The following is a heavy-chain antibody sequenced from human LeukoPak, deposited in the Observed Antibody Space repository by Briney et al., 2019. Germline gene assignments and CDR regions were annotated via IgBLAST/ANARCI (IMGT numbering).Heavy chain of an antibody. Sequence: GGSLRLSCAASGFTFSSYVMHWVRQAPGKGLEWVAVISYDGSNKYYADSVKGRFTISRDNSKNTLYLQMNSLRSEDTAVYYCATGGHVRVYDSSAYYGHYWGQGTLVTVSS. D-gene: IGHD3-22*01. CDR3: ATGGHVRVYDSSAYYGHY. CDR2: ISYDGSNK. CDR1: GFTFSSYV. J-gene: IGHJ4*02. V-gene: IGHV3-30*04.